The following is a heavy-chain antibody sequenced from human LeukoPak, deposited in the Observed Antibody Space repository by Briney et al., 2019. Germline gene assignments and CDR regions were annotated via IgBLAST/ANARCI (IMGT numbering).Heavy chain of an antibody. CDR2: IGASHTA. Sequence: GGSLRLSCAASGFTFSPYAMSWVRQAPGKGLEWVSSIGASHTAFYADSVKGRFTISRDNSKNTLYLQMDSLRAEDTAIYYCARRSLRLAPDFDFWGQGSLVTVSS. V-gene: IGHV3-23*01. CDR1: GFTFSPYA. CDR3: ARRSLRLAPDFDF. J-gene: IGHJ4*02. D-gene: IGHD5/OR15-5a*01.